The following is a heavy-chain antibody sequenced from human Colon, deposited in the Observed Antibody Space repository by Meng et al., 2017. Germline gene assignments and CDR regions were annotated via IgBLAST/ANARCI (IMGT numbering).Heavy chain of an antibody. CDR3: VRDCCTDIGPIDS. V-gene: IGHV3-23*01. CDR1: GFTIANYG. D-gene: IGHD2-8*02. CDR2: ISNGVANK. Sequence: GGSLRLSCRTSGFTIANYGMGWIRQAPGKGLEWVATISNGVANKHYADSVMGRFTVSRDNSKNTVYLQLTSLTAEDTAVYYCVRDCCTDIGPIDSWGQGTMVTVSS. J-gene: IGHJ4*02.